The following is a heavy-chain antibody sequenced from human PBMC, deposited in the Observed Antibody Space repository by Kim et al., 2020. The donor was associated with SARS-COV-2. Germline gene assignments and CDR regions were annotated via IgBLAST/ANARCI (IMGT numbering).Heavy chain of an antibody. D-gene: IGHD6-19*01. CDR1: GYSFTSYW. V-gene: IGHV5-51*01. Sequence: GESLKISCQGSGYSFTSYWIGWVRQMPGKGLEWMGIIYPGDSDTRYSPSFQGQVTISADKSISTAYLQWSSLKASDTAMYYCARHRVAQWLNDYYYYGMDVWGQGTTVTVSS. CDR2: IYPGDSDT. J-gene: IGHJ6*02. CDR3: ARHRVAQWLNDYYYYGMDV.